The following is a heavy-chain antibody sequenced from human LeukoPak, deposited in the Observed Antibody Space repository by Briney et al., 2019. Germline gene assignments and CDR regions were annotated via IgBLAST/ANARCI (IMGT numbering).Heavy chain of an antibody. V-gene: IGHV1-3*01. CDR2: INAGNGNT. Sequence: ASVKVSCKASGYAFTSYAMHWVRQAPGQRLEWMGWINAGNGNTKYSQKFQGRVTMTRDTSTSTVYMELSSLRSEDTAVYYCARDEWFDPWGQGTLVTVSS. J-gene: IGHJ5*02. CDR1: GYAFTSYA. CDR3: ARDEWFDP.